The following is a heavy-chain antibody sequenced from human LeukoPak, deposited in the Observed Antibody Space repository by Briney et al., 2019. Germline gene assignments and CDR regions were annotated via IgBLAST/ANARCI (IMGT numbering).Heavy chain of an antibody. CDR2: INHSGST. CDR1: GGSFSGYY. D-gene: IGHD6-13*01. CDR3: ARDAAQGASSSWFHVPQYYYYGMDV. J-gene: IGHJ6*02. Sequence: SETLSLTCAVYGGSFSGYYWSWIRQPPGKGLEWIGEINHSGSTNYNPSLKSRVTISVDTSKNQFSLKLSSVTAADTAVYYCARDAAQGASSSWFHVPQYYYYGMDVWGQGTTVTVSS. V-gene: IGHV4-34*01.